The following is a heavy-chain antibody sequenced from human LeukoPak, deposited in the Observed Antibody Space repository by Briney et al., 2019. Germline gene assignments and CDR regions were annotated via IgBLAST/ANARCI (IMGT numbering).Heavy chain of an antibody. Sequence: GGSLRLSCAASGFTFSSYSMNWVRQAPGKGLEWVSSISSSSSYIYYADSVKGRFTISRDNAKNSLYLQMNSLRAEDTAVYYCARDRPGWHSSGYYPFDYWGQGTLVTVSS. D-gene: IGHD3-22*01. CDR1: GFTFSSYS. CDR2: ISSSSSYI. CDR3: ARDRPGWHSSGYYPFDY. J-gene: IGHJ4*02. V-gene: IGHV3-21*01.